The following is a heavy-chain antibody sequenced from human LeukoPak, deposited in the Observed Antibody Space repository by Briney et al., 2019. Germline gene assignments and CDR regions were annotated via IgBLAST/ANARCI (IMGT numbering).Heavy chain of an antibody. D-gene: IGHD2-15*01. CDR1: GFTFSSYG. J-gene: IGHJ5*02. CDR2: ISYDGSSK. V-gene: IGHV3-30*12. CDR3: ARDPARYCSGGSCYSS. Sequence: GGSLRLSCAASGFTFSSYGMHWVRQAPGKGLEWVAVISYDGSSKYYADSVKGRFTISRDNSKNTLYLQMNSLRAEDTAVYYCARDPARYCSGGSCYSSWGQGTLVTVSS.